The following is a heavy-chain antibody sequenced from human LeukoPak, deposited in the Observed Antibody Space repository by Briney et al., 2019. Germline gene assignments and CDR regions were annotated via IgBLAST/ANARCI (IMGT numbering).Heavy chain of an antibody. CDR1: GFTVSSNY. Sequence: GGSLRLSCAASGFTVSSNYMSWVRQAPGKGLEWVSVIYSGGSTYYADSVKGRFTISRDNSKNTLYLQMNSLRAEDTAVYYCAREVVDTAYYYYYMDVWGKGTTVTISS. J-gene: IGHJ6*03. CDR3: AREVVDTAYYYYYMDV. V-gene: IGHV3-53*01. D-gene: IGHD5-18*01. CDR2: IYSGGST.